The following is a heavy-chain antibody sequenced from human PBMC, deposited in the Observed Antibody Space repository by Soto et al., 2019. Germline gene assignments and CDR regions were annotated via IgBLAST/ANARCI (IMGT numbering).Heavy chain of an antibody. J-gene: IGHJ6*02. CDR1: GYTFTSYY. Sequence: ASVKVSCKASGYTFTSYYMHWVRQAPGQGLEWMGIINPSGGSTSYAQKFQGRVTMTRDTSTSTVYMELSSLRSEDTAVYYCARDVVVGADGMDVWGQGTTVTSP. V-gene: IGHV1-46*01. D-gene: IGHD1-26*01. CDR2: INPSGGST. CDR3: ARDVVVGADGMDV.